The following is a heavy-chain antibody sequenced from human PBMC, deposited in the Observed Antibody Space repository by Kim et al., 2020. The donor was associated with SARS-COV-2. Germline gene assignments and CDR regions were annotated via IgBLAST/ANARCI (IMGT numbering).Heavy chain of an antibody. J-gene: IGHJ6*02. CDR1: GYSFTSYW. Sequence: GESLKISCKGSGYSFTSYWIAWVRQMPGKGLEWMGIIYPGDSDTRYSPSFQGQVTISADKSISTAYVQWSSLKASDTAMYYCATGGLQLQRVYYGMDVWGQGTTVTVSS. CDR2: IYPGDSDT. V-gene: IGHV5-51*01. D-gene: IGHD2-2*01. CDR3: ATGGLQLQRVYYGMDV.